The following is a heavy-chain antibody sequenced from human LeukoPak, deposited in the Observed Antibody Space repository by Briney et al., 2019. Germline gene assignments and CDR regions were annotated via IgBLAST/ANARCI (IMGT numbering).Heavy chain of an antibody. J-gene: IGHJ4*02. CDR3: ARVVSSGWYYDY. CDR1: GYTFTSYY. CDR2: INSSGGST. D-gene: IGHD6-19*01. V-gene: IGHV1-46*01. Sequence: ASVKVSCKASGYTFTSYYMHWVRQAPGQGLEWMGIINSSGGSTSYAQKFQGRVTMTRDTSTSTVYMELSSLRSEDTAVYYCARVVSSGWYYDYWGQGTLVTVSS.